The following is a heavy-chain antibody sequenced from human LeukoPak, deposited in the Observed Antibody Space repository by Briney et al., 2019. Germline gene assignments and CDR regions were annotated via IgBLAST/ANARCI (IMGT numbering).Heavy chain of an antibody. CDR1: GGSISSGGYY. J-gene: IGHJ6*02. D-gene: IGHD2-21*02. V-gene: IGHV4-31*03. Sequence: PSETLSLTCTVSGGSISSGGYYWSWIRQHPGKGLEWIGYIYYSGSTYYNPSLKSRVTISVDTSKNQFSLKLSSVTAADTAVYYCARDPGTAEESYYYYGMDVWGQGTTVTVSS. CDR2: IYYSGST. CDR3: ARDPGTAEESYYYYGMDV.